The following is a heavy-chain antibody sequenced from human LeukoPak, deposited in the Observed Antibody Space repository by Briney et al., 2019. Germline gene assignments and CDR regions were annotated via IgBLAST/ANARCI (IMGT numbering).Heavy chain of an antibody. CDR1: GFTVSSNY. V-gene: IGHV3-53*01. D-gene: IGHD3-22*01. Sequence: PGGSLRLSCAASGFTVSSNYTSWVRQAPGKGLEWVSVIYSGGSTYYADSVKGRFTISRDNSKNTLYLQMNSLRAEDTAVYYCAREVVPDAFDIWGQGTMVTVSS. J-gene: IGHJ3*02. CDR3: AREVVPDAFDI. CDR2: IYSGGST.